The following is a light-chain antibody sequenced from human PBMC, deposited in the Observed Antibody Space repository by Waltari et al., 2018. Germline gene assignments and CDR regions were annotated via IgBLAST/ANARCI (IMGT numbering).Light chain of an antibody. Sequence: EIVLTQSPGTLFLSPGARATLSCRASQNINSNYLAWYQQKPGQAPILLIYGTHSTATDLPDTFSGSRSGTDFTLIISLLDPEDFAVYYCHQYGIPPWTFGQGTKVEIK. CDR2: GTH. J-gene: IGKJ1*01. CDR1: QNINSNY. CDR3: HQYGIPPWT. V-gene: IGKV3-20*01.